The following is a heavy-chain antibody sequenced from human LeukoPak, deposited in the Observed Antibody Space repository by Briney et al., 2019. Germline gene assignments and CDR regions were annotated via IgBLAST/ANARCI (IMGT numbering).Heavy chain of an antibody. CDR1: GFTFSNYW. V-gene: IGHV3-7*01. CDR3: VRLGDSSGYFDY. J-gene: IGHJ4*02. Sequence: GGSLRLSCAASGFTFSNYWMSWVRQAPGKGLEWVANIKQDGSEKYYVDSVKGRFTISRDNAKNSLYLQMNSLRVEDTAVYYCVRLGDSSGYFDYWGQGNLVTVSS. D-gene: IGHD3-22*01. CDR2: IKQDGSEK.